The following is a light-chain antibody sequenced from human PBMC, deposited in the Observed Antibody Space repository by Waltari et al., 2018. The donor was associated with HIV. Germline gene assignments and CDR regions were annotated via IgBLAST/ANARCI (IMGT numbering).Light chain of an antibody. J-gene: IGKJ4*01. CDR1: RDISSW. CDR3: QQAVSPLMT. CDR2: GAS. Sequence: DIQMTQSPSSVSASVGDRVTITCRASRDISSWLAWYQQTPGKAPNLLIYGASSLQSGVPSRFSGSGSGTHFTLTINSLQHEDFGTYYCQQAVSPLMTFGGGTKVDIK. V-gene: IGKV1-12*01.